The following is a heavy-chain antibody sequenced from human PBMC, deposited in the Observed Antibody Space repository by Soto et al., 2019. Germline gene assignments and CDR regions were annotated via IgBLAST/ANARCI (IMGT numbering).Heavy chain of an antibody. CDR1: GFTFSSYW. D-gene: IGHD4-17*01. CDR2: IKQDGSEK. CDR3: ALDLASTTIPTY. V-gene: IGHV3-7*04. Sequence: EVQLVESGGGLVQPGGSLRLSCAASGFTFSSYWMSWVRQAPGKGLEWVANIKQDGSEKYYVDSVKGRFTISRDNAKNSRYRQMNSLRAEDTAVYDCALDLASTTIPTYWGQGTLVTVSS. J-gene: IGHJ4*02.